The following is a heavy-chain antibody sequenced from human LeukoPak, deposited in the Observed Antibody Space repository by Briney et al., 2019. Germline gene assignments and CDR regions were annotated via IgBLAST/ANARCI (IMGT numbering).Heavy chain of an antibody. CDR1: GDSINSLDL. J-gene: IGHJ4*02. D-gene: IGHD1-26*01. V-gene: IGHV4-4*02. Sequence: SETLSLTCTVSGDSINSLDLWSWVRQPPGKGLEWIGEMYLSGTTHSNPSVKSRVIISVDRSKNQFSLKLSSVTAADTAVYYCARGGPGATDFDYWGQGTLVTDSS. CDR3: ARGGPGATDFDY. CDR2: MYLSGTT.